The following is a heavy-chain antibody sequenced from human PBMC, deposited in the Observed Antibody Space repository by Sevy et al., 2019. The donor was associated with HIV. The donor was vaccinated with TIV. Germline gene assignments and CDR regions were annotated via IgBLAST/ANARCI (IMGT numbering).Heavy chain of an antibody. Sequence: GGSLRLSCAASGFTPSTYGMHWVSQAPGKGLEWVVVIGYDGSNKYYADSVKGRFTISRDNSKNTLFLQMDSLRAEDTAVYYCARDPRMYGDYLLAYFDSWGQGTLVTVSS. D-gene: IGHD2-8*01. J-gene: IGHJ4*02. CDR3: ARDPRMYGDYLLAYFDS. CDR2: IGYDGSNK. CDR1: GFTPSTYG. V-gene: IGHV3-33*01.